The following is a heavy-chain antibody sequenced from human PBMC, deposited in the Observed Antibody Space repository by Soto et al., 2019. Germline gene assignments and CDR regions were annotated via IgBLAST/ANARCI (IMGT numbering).Heavy chain of an antibody. D-gene: IGHD3-9*01. V-gene: IGHV4-59*11. J-gene: IGHJ6*02. Sequence: SETLSLTCTVSGGSISSHYWSWIRQPPGKGLEWIGYIYYSGSTNYNPSLKSRVTISADTSKNQFSLKLSSVTAADTAVYYCARATPPYYDILTGYYTPYYYYGMDVWGQGTTVTVSS. CDR2: IYYSGST. CDR3: ARATPPYYDILTGYYTPYYYYGMDV. CDR1: GGSISSHY.